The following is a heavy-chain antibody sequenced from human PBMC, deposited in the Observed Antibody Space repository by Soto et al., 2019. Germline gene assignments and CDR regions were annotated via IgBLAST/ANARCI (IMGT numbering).Heavy chain of an antibody. D-gene: IGHD1-7*01. CDR2: ISYDGSNK. J-gene: IGHJ6*02. CDR1: GFTFSSYG. Sequence: GGSLRLSCAASGFTFSSYGMHWVRQAPGKGLEWVAVISYDGSNKYYADSVKGRFTISRDNSKNTLYLQMNSLRAEDTAVYYCAKDLPPNYNWNYEPPAYGMDVWGQGTTVTVSS. V-gene: IGHV3-30*18. CDR3: AKDLPPNYNWNYEPPAYGMDV.